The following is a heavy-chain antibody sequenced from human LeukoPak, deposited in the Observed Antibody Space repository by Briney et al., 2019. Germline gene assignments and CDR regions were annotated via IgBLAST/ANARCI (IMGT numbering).Heavy chain of an antibody. CDR2: IWYDGSNK. Sequence: SGGSLRLSCAASGFTISSYGMHWVRQAPDKGLEWVAVIWYDGSNKYYAGSVKGRFTISRDNSKNTVYLQMNSLRAEDTAVYYCAREGLWEWELPALYYFDYWGQGTLVTVSS. CDR3: AREGLWEWELPALYYFDY. D-gene: IGHD1-26*01. CDR1: GFTISSYG. J-gene: IGHJ4*02. V-gene: IGHV3-33*01.